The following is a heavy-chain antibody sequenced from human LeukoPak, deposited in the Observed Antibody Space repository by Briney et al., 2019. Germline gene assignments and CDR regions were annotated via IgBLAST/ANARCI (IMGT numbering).Heavy chain of an antibody. Sequence: GGSLRLSCAASGFTFSSYWMSWVRQAPGKGLEWVSYISSSGSTIYYADSVKGRFTISRDNAKNSLYLQMNSLRAEDTAVYYCAREPSGVGATTVSGYWGQGTLVTVSS. CDR1: GFTFSSYW. D-gene: IGHD1-26*01. J-gene: IGHJ4*02. CDR2: ISSSGSTI. V-gene: IGHV3-48*04. CDR3: AREPSGVGATTVSGY.